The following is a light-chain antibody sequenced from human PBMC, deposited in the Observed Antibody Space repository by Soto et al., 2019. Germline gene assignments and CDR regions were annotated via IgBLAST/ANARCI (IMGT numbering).Light chain of an antibody. CDR1: SSDVGGYNY. CDR2: EVS. CDR3: ILYTGSTTLEI. Sequence: QSVLTQPASVSGSPGQSITISCTGTSSDVGGYNYVSWYQQHPGKAPKLMIYEVSNRPSGVSNRFSGSKSGNTASLTISGLQAEDEADYYCILYTGSTTLEIFGPWTQV. V-gene: IGLV2-14*01. J-gene: IGLJ1*01.